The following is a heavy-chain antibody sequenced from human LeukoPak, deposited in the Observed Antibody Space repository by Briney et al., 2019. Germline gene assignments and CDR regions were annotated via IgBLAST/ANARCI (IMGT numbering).Heavy chain of an antibody. CDR1: GFTFSDYY. Sequence: GGSLRLSCAASGFTFSDYYMSWLRQAPGKGLEWVSYISSSGSTIYYADSVKGRFTISRDNAKNSLYLQMNSLRAEDTAVYYCARTLMDDYGDYRTPFDPWGQGTLVTVSS. CDR3: ARTLMDDYGDYRTPFDP. J-gene: IGHJ5*02. V-gene: IGHV3-11*04. CDR2: ISSSGSTI. D-gene: IGHD4-17*01.